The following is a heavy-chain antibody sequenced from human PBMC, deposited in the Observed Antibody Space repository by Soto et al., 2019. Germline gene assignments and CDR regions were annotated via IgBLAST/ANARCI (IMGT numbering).Heavy chain of an antibody. CDR3: ARDRGLSSSWRGWFDP. V-gene: IGHV3-66*01. CDR1: GFTVSSNY. D-gene: IGHD6-13*01. J-gene: IGHJ5*02. CDR2: IYSGGST. Sequence: GGSLRLSCAASGFTVSSNYMSWVRQAPGKGLEWVSVIYSGGSTYYADSVKGGFTISRDNSKNTLYLQMNSLRAEDTAVYYCARDRGLSSSWRGWFDPWGQGTLVTVSS.